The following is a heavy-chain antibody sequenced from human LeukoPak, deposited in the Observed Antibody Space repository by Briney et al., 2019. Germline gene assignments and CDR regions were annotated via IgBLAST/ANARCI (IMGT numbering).Heavy chain of an antibody. Sequence: GESLKISCKGSGYSFTSYWIGLVRQMPGKGLEWMGIIYPGDYDTRYSPSFQGQVTMSADKSISTAYLQWSSLKASDTAMYYCASRLRPYEPFDPWGQGTLVTVSS. J-gene: IGHJ5*02. CDR1: GYSFTSYW. CDR3: ASRLRPYEPFDP. V-gene: IGHV5-51*01. CDR2: IYPGDYDT. D-gene: IGHD4-17*01.